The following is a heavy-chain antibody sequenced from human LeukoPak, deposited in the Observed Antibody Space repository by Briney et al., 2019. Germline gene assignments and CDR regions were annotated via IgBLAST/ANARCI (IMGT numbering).Heavy chain of an antibody. CDR2: IFYSGST. J-gene: IGHJ5*02. V-gene: IGHV4-59*01. CDR3: ARGSYTSGGNTFKFDP. Sequence: SETLSLTCTVSGGSISSYFWSWIRQFPGEGLEWIGYIFYSGSTNYNPSLKSRVSMSVDTSKNQFSLKLSSVAAADTAVYYCARGSYTSGGNTFKFDPWGQGTLVTVSS. CDR1: GGSISSYF. D-gene: IGHD6-19*01.